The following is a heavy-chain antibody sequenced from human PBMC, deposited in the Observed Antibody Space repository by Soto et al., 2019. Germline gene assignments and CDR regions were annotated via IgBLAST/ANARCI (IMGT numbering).Heavy chain of an antibody. Sequence: SETLSLTCTVSGGSISSYYWSWIRQPPGKGLEWIGYIYYSGSTNYNPSLKSRGTISVDTSKNQSSLKLSSVTAADTAVYYCARQGGYCSSTSCSAYYYYMDVWGKGTTVTVSS. V-gene: IGHV4-59*08. J-gene: IGHJ6*03. CDR1: GGSISSYY. CDR2: IYYSGST. CDR3: ARQGGYCSSTSCSAYYYYMDV. D-gene: IGHD2-2*01.